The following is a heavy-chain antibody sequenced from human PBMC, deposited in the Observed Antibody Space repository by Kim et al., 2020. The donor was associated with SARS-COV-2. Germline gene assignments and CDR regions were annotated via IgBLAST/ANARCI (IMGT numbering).Heavy chain of an antibody. J-gene: IGHJ5*02. Sequence: GGSLRLSCRTSGFTFGDYAMSWFRQAPGKGLEWVGFIRSKANGEVTQYAAPVKGRFTTSRDVYQTIPYLQMNSRRTKETALFYCTRGLSGLMPGDSWGQG. V-gene: IGHV3-49*03. CDR1: GFTFGDYA. D-gene: IGHD3-16*01. CDR2: IRSKANGEVT. CDR3: TRGLSGLMPGDS.